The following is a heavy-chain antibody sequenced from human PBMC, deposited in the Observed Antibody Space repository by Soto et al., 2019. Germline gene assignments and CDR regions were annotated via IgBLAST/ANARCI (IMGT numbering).Heavy chain of an antibody. CDR1: GGSISSSSYY. CDR3: ARGVTIFGVVITNSNWFDP. V-gene: IGHV4-39*01. D-gene: IGHD3-3*01. Sequence: SETLSLTCTVSGGSISSSSYYWGWIRQPPGKGLEWIGSIYYSGSTYYNPSLKSRVTISVDTSKNQFSLKLSSVTAADTAVYYCARGVTIFGVVITNSNWFDPWGQGTLVTVSS. CDR2: IYYSGST. J-gene: IGHJ5*02.